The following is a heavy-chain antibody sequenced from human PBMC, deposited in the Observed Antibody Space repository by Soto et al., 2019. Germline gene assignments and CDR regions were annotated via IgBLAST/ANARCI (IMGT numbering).Heavy chain of an antibody. CDR3: VVAAQPFFFCY. V-gene: IGHV1-18*01. CDR1: GYTFTSYG. D-gene: IGHD2-15*01. CDR2: ISAYNGNT. J-gene: IGHJ4*02. Sequence: QVQLVQSGAEVKKPGASVKVSCKASGYTFTSYGISWVRQAPGQGLEWMGWISAYNGNTNYAQKLQGRVTMTTDTTTDTGYMELRSLGSDGTAVYYCVVAAQPFFFCYWGQGTLVTVSS.